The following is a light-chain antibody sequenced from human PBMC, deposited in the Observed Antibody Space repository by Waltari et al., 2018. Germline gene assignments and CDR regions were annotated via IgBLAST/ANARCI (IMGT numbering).Light chain of an antibody. CDR3: QQYNSAPPT. V-gene: IGKV1-16*01. J-gene: IGKJ1*01. Sequence: DIQMTQSPSSLSASVGDTVTITCRASQGISSYLAWYQQKPGKAPKPLIYYASNLESGVPSRFSGSGSVTEFTLTISSLQPEDFATYYCQQYNSAPPTFGQGTKVEIK. CDR1: QGISSY. CDR2: YAS.